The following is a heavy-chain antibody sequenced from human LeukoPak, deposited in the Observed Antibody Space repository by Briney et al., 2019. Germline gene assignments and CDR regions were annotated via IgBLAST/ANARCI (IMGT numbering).Heavy chain of an antibody. Sequence: GESLKISCEGSGYSFTTYCIAWVRQMPGKGLEGVGIIYPGDSDTRNSPSFQGQVTISAHQSISTAYLQSSSLKATDTAMYHCVRHQRRFSGTYPLDYWGQGTLVTVSS. CDR2: IYPGDSDT. J-gene: IGHJ4*02. D-gene: IGHD1-26*01. CDR3: VRHQRRFSGTYPLDY. V-gene: IGHV5-51*01. CDR1: GYSFTTYC.